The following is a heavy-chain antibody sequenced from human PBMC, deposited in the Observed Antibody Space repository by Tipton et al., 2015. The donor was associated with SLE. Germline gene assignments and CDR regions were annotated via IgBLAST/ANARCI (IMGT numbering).Heavy chain of an antibody. V-gene: IGHV1-8*01. J-gene: IGHJ4*02. Sequence: QLVQSGAEVKKPGASVKVSCKASGYTFTTYDINWVRQATGQGLEWMGWMNPKSGNTGIAQKFQGRVTMTRNTSISTAYMELSTLTSEDTAVHYCARGRSIAAAGLDYWGQGTLVTVSS. CDR3: ARGRSIAAAGLDY. CDR1: GYTFTTYD. D-gene: IGHD6-13*01. CDR2: MNPKSGNT.